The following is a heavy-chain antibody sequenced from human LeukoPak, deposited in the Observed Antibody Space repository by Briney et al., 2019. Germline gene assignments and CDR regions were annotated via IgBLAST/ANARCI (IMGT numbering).Heavy chain of an antibody. J-gene: IGHJ4*02. CDR1: GFSFSSYW. CDR3: ATDRGWRTTGYYLYYFEY. Sequence: GGSLRLSCAASGFSFSSYWMSWVRQAPGKGLEWVAHIKQDGSEKFYVDSVRGRFTISRDNTMNSLYLQMSSLRAEDTAVYYCATDRGWRTTGYYLYYFEYWGQGTLVTFSS. CDR2: IKQDGSEK. D-gene: IGHD3-9*01. V-gene: IGHV3-7*01.